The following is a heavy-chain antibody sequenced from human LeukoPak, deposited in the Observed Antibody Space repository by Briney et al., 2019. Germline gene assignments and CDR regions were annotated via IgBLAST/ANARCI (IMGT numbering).Heavy chain of an antibody. CDR3: ARVWDSSGWYLDY. V-gene: IGHV4-30-4*08. J-gene: IGHJ4*02. D-gene: IGHD6-19*01. Sequence: PSETLSLTCTVSGGSIISGDYYWSWIRQPPGKGLEWIGYIYYSGSTYYNPSLKSRVTISVDTSKNQFSLKLSSVTAADTAVYYCARVWDSSGWYLDYWGQGTLVTVSS. CDR1: GGSIISGDYY. CDR2: IYYSGST.